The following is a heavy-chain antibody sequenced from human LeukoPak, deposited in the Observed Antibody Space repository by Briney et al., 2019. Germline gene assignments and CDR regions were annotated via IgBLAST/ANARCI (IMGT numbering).Heavy chain of an antibody. CDR3: ARDRYDCSSTSCYGRPDAFDI. V-gene: IGHV3-30*03. J-gene: IGHJ3*02. CDR2: ISYDGSNK. CDR1: GFTFSSYG. Sequence: GGSLRLSCAASGFTFSSYGMHWVRQAPGKGLEWVAVISYDGSNKYYADSVKGRFTISRDNAKNSLYLQMNSLRAEDTAVYYCARDRYDCSSTSCYGRPDAFDIWGQGTMATVSS. D-gene: IGHD2-2*01.